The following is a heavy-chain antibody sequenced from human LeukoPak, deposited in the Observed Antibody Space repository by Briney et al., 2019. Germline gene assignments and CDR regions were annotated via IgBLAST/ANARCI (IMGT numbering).Heavy chain of an antibody. D-gene: IGHD3-16*01. Sequence: GGSLRLSCAASGFTFTTYAMSWVRQAPGRGLEWVSAISGSGDSTYYADSVKGLFTISRNNSKNTLYLQMNSLRAEDTALYYCAKDHGAWGQGTLVTVSS. V-gene: IGHV3-23*01. CDR2: ISGSGDST. CDR1: GFTFTTYA. J-gene: IGHJ5*02. CDR3: AKDHGA.